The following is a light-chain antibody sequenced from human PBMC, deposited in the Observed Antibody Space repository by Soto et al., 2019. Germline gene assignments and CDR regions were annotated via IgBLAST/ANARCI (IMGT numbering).Light chain of an antibody. CDR3: QQYGSPLT. Sequence: EIVLTQSPGTLSLSPGERATLSCRASQSVSSSYLTWYQQKPGQAPRLLIYGTSSRATGIPDRFSGSGSGTDFTLTIGRLEPEDFAVYYCQQYGSPLTFGGGTKVDIK. CDR1: QSVSSSY. J-gene: IGKJ4*01. CDR2: GTS. V-gene: IGKV3-20*01.